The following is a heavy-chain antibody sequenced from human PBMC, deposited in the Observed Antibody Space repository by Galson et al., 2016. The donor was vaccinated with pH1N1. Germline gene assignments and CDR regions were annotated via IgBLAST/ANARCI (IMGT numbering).Heavy chain of an antibody. J-gene: IGHJ6*02. Sequence: SVKVSCKASGGTFYKFSFTWVRQAPGQGLEWMGGIIPIFGTPTYAQRFQDRLTISADESTNTAYMELDRLTSEDTAIFYCAGYDLRQGELTYDFSYDMDGWGQGTTVTVSS. V-gene: IGHV1-69*13. CDR1: GGTFYKFS. CDR2: IIPIFGTP. CDR3: AGYDLRQGELTYDFSYDMDG. D-gene: IGHD3-10*01.